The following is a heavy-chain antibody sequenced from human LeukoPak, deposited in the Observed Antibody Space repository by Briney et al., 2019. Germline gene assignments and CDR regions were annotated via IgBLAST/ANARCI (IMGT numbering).Heavy chain of an antibody. D-gene: IGHD3-22*01. CDR1: GYTFTSYG. CDR3: ASDTSHTGGYYYREDAFDV. CDR2: ISAYNGNT. J-gene: IGHJ3*01. Sequence: ASVKVSCKASGYTFTSYGISWVRQAPGQGLEWMGWISAYNGNTNYAQKLQGRVTMTTDTSTSTAYRELNSLTSEDTALYYCASDTSHTGGYYYREDAFDVWGQGTMVTVSS. V-gene: IGHV1-18*01.